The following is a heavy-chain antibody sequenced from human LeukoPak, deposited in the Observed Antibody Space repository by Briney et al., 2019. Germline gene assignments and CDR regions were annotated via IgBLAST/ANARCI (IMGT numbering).Heavy chain of an antibody. D-gene: IGHD5-18*01. J-gene: IGHJ4*02. CDR3: ARSRDTAMPTDY. CDR1: GGSFSGYY. CDR2: INHSGST. Sequence: SETLSLTCAVYGGSFSGYYWSWIRQPPGKGLEWIGEINHSGSTNNNPSLKSRVTISVDTSKNQFSLKLSSVTAADTAVYYCARSRDTAMPTDYWGQGTLVTVSS. V-gene: IGHV4-34*01.